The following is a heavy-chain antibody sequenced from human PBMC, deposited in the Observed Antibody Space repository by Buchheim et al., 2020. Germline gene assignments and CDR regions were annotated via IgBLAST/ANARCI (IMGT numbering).Heavy chain of an antibody. CDR3: ARNNWNQYYFDY. CDR2: ISSGGSTR. V-gene: IGHV3-48*03. J-gene: IGHJ4*02. CDR1: GFTFSSYE. D-gene: IGHD1-20*01. Sequence: EVQLVESGGGLVQPGGSLRLSCAASGFTFSSYEMNWVRQAPGKGLEWVSYISSGGSTRYYADSVKGRITISRDNAKNSLYLQMSSLRAEDTAVYFCARNNWNQYYFDYGGKGTL.